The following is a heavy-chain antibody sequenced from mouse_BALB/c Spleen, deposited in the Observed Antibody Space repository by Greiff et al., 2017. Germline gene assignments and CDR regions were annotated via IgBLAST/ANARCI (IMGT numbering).Heavy chain of an antibody. CDR3: ARPNDRYDKGYYYAMDY. V-gene: IGHV4-1*02. J-gene: IGHJ4*01. D-gene: IGHD2-14*01. Sequence: EVKVIESGGGLVQPGGSLKLSCAASGFDFSRYWMSWVRQAPGKGLEWIGEINPDSSTINYTPSLKDKFIISRDNAKNTLYLQMSKVRSEDTALYYCARPNDRYDKGYYYAMDYWGQGTSVTVSS. CDR1: GFDFSRYW. CDR2: INPDSSTI.